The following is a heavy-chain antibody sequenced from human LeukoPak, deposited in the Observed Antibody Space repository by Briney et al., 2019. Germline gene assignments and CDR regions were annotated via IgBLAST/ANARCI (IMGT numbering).Heavy chain of an antibody. CDR2: IIPIYGTP. D-gene: IGHD7-27*01. J-gene: IGHJ6*03. CDR3: ARDHWGIVENGYDYFYYDMDV. CDR1: GGTFSSYV. V-gene: IGHV1-69*05. Sequence: SVKVSCKVSGGTFSSYVFSWVRQAPGQGLEWMGGIIPIYGTPNYAQKFQGRVTITTDESTSTAYMELSSLRSEDTAVYYCARDHWGIVENGYDYFYYDMDVWGKGTTVTVSS.